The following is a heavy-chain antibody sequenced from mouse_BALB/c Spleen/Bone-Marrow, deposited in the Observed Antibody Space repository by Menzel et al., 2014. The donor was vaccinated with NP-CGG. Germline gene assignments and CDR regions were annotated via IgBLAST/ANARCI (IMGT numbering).Heavy chain of an antibody. V-gene: IGHV5-4*02. D-gene: IGHD4-1*01. J-gene: IGHJ4*01. CDR1: GFTFSDYY. CDR2: ISDDGGNT. Sequence: EVKLEESGGGLVKPGGSLKLSCAASGFTFSDYYMFWVCQTPEKRLEWVATISDDGGNTYYRDSVKGRFTISRDNAKNKLNLQMSSLKSEDTATYHCARETGPRAMDYWGQGTSVTVSS. CDR3: ARETGPRAMDY.